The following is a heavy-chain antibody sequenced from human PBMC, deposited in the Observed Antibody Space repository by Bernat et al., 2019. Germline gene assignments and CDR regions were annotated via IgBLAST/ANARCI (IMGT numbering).Heavy chain of an antibody. CDR3: ARFGYTGDAFDI. V-gene: IGHV1-3*01. CDR2: INAGNGNT. Sequence: QVQLVQSGAAVKKPGASVTVSCKASGYTFSSYAMHWVRQAPGQRLEWMGWINAGNGNTKYSQKFQGRVTITRDTSASTAYMELSSLRSEDTAVYYCARFGYTGDAFDIWGQGRMVTVSS. J-gene: IGHJ3*02. D-gene: IGHD5-12*01. CDR1: GYTFSSYA.